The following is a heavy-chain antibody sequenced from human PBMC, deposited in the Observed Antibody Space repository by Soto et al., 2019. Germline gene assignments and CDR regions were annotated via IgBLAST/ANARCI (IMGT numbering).Heavy chain of an antibody. V-gene: IGHV3-74*01. CDR2: INGDGSST. J-gene: IGHJ6*03. Sequence: EVQLVESGGGLVQPGGSLRLSCAASGFTFSSYWMHWVRHAPGKGLVWVSRINGDGSSTTHADSVRGRFTISRDNTKHTLYLQMNSLRAEDTAVYYCTRDAYYDFWSGYSAYYYYYMDVWGKGTTVTVSS. D-gene: IGHD3-3*01. CDR1: GFTFSSYW. CDR3: TRDAYYDFWSGYSAYYYYYMDV.